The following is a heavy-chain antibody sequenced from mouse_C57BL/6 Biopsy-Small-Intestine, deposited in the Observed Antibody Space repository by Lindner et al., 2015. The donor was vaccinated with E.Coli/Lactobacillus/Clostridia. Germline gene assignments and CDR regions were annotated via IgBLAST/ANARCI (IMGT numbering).Heavy chain of an antibody. J-gene: IGHJ3*01. CDR3: AREGIYYDYDY. Sequence: VQLQESGPELVKPGASVKISCKASGYTFTDYNMDWVKQSHGKSFEWIGYIYPNNGGTGYNQKFKNKATLTVDKSSNTAYMELHSLTSDDSAVYYCAREGIYYDYDYWGQGTLVTVSA. CDR1: GYTFTDYN. D-gene: IGHD2-4*01. CDR2: IYPNNGGT. V-gene: IGHV1-34*02.